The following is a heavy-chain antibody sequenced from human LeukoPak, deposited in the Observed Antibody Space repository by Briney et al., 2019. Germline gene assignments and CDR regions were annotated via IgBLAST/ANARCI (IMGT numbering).Heavy chain of an antibody. V-gene: IGHV3-48*02. CDR1: GFSFSAYS. J-gene: IGHJ5*02. D-gene: IGHD6-13*01. Sequence: GGSLRLSCAASGFSFSAYSMNWVRQAPGKGLEWISYISGSSSAIYYANSVKGRFAVSRDNAKNSLFLQMNSLRDEDTATYYCARDRLDGTSWYPSRFDPWGQGTLVTVS. CDR3: ARDRLDGTSWYPSRFDP. CDR2: ISGSSSAI.